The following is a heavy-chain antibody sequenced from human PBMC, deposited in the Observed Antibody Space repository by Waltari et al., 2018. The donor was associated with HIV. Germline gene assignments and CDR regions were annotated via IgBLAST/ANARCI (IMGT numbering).Heavy chain of an antibody. Sequence: QVQLQESGPGLVKPSQTLSLTCTVSGGSISSRSFTWNWIRQPAGKGLEWIGRIYTSGSTKYNPSLKSRVTISVDTSKNQFSLKLNSVTAADTAVYYCARAEGGNSGVHFDYWGQGTLVTVSS. CDR3: ARAEGGNSGVHFDY. J-gene: IGHJ4*02. V-gene: IGHV4-61*02. CDR1: GGSISSRSFT. CDR2: IYTSGST. D-gene: IGHD2-21*02.